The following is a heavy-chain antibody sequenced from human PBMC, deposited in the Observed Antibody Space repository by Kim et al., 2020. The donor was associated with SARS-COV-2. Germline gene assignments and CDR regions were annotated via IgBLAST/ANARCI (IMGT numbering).Heavy chain of an antibody. CDR3: ARIYPSYFYLDV. D-gene: IGHD3-9*01. J-gene: IGHJ6*03. Sequence: FNPALLSRVTMSVDTSKKQFSLRLCSVTAADTAVYCCARIYPSYFYLDVWGKGTSVTVSS. V-gene: IGHV4-39*01.